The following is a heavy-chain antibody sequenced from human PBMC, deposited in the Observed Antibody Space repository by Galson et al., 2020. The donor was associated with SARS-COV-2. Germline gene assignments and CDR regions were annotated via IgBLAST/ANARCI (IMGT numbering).Heavy chain of an antibody. CDR1: GDSVSTSSAA. D-gene: IGHD2-15*01. CDR2: TYYRSKWYN. CDR3: ARDREHPICRGGTCYWGWFDP. Sequence: ETSETLSLTCAISGDSVSTSSAAWNWIRQSPSRGLEWLGRTYYRSKWYNDYAVSVKSRIIINPDTSKNQFSLHLSSVTPEDTAVYYCARDREHPICRGGTCYWGWFDPWGQGTLVTVSS. V-gene: IGHV6-1*01. J-gene: IGHJ5*02.